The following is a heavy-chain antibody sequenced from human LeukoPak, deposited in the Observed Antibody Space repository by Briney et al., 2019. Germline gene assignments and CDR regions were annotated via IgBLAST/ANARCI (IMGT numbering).Heavy chain of an antibody. Sequence: SVKVSCKASGGTFSSYAISWVRQAPGQGLEWMGGVIPIFGTANYAQKFQGRVTITTDESTSTAYMELSSLRSEDTAVYYCARNPRGAVAGYYYMDVWGKGTTVTVSS. CDR2: VIPIFGTA. D-gene: IGHD6-19*01. V-gene: IGHV1-69*05. CDR1: GGTFSSYA. J-gene: IGHJ6*03. CDR3: ARNPRGAVAGYYYMDV.